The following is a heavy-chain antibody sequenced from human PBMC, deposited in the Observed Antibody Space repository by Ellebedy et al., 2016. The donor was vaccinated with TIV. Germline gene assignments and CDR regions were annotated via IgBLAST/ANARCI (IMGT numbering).Heavy chain of an antibody. CDR3: AKGFSSGWSFDY. J-gene: IGHJ4*02. D-gene: IGHD6-19*01. CDR1: GFTFSSYG. V-gene: IGHV3-30*18. CDR2: ISYDGSNK. Sequence: GESVKISXAASGFTFSSYGMHWVRQAPGKGLEWVAVISYDGSNKYYADSVKGRFTISRDNSKNTLYLQMNSLRAEDTAVYYCAKGFSSGWSFDYWGQGTLVTVSS.